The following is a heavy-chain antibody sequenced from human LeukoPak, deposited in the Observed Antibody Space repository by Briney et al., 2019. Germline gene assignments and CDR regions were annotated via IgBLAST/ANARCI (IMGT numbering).Heavy chain of an antibody. J-gene: IGHJ4*02. Sequence: SETLSLTCTVSGGSISSSSYYWGWIRQPPGKGLEWIGSIYYSGSTYYNPSLKSRVTISVDTSKNQFSLKLSSVTAADTAVYYCARHSSGWSDYWGQGTLVTVSS. CDR1: GGSISSSSYY. CDR3: ARHSSGWSDY. V-gene: IGHV4-39*07. D-gene: IGHD6-19*01. CDR2: IYYSGST.